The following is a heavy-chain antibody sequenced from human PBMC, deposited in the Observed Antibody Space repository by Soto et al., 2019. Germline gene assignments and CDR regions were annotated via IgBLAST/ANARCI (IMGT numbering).Heavy chain of an antibody. Sequence: GESLKISCKGSGYSFTSYWIGWVRQMPGKGLEWMGIIYPGDSDTRYSPSFQGRVTISADKSISTAYLQWSSLKASDTAMYYCARQEGYCSGGSCYVYYYGMDVWGQGTTVTVSS. V-gene: IGHV5-51*01. CDR1: GYSFTSYW. CDR3: ARQEGYCSGGSCYVYYYGMDV. J-gene: IGHJ6*02. CDR2: IYPGDSDT. D-gene: IGHD2-15*01.